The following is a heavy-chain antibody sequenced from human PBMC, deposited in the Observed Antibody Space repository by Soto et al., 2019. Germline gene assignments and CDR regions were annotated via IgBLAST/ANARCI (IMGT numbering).Heavy chain of an antibody. CDR3: ARGGFLELLLPTYYYYYGMDV. V-gene: IGHV1-46*01. CDR1: RYTFTSYY. CDR2: INPSRGST. Sequence: QVQLVQSGAEVKKPGASVKVSCKASRYTFTSYYMHWVRQAPGQGLEWMGLINPSRGSTSYAQKLQGRVKMSRDTWTSTVYMELSSLRSEDTAVYYCARGGFLELLLPTYYYYYGMDVWGQGTTVTVSS. D-gene: IGHD3-3*01. J-gene: IGHJ6*02.